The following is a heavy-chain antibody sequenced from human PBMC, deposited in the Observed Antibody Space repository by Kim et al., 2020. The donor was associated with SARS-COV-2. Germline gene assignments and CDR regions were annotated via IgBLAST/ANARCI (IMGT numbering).Heavy chain of an antibody. Sequence: DSVKGRFTISRDNSKNTLYLQMNSLRAEDTAVYYCANEFLEATITGAFDIWGQGTMVTVSS. CDR3: ANEFLEATITGAFDI. D-gene: IGHD5-12*01. V-gene: IGHV3-23*01. J-gene: IGHJ3*02.